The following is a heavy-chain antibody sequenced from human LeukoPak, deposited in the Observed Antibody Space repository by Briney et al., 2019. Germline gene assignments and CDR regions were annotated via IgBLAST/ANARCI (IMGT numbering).Heavy chain of an antibody. CDR2: ISWNSGSI. CDR1: GFTFDDYA. J-gene: IGHJ4*02. V-gene: IGHV3-9*01. Sequence: SGGSLRLSCAASGFTFDDYAMHWVRQAPGKGLEWVSGISWNSGSIGYADSVKGRFTISRDNAKNSLYLQMNSLRAEDTALYYCAKDRYYYDSSGQHFDYWGQGTLVTVSS. CDR3: AKDRYYYDSSGQHFDY. D-gene: IGHD3-22*01.